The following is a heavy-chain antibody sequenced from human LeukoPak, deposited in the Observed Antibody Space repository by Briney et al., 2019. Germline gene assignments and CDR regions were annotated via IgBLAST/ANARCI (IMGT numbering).Heavy chain of an antibody. Sequence: KASETLSLTCTVSGASINNNFWIWIRQPPGKGLEWIGYIYSSGSANYNPSLKSRVIISGDTSKNQISLNLTSVTAADTAVYFCARHRDYYDTWGHGTLVTVSS. CDR1: GASINNNF. CDR2: IYSSGSA. CDR3: ARHRDYYDT. D-gene: IGHD3-22*01. J-gene: IGHJ4*01. V-gene: IGHV4-59*08.